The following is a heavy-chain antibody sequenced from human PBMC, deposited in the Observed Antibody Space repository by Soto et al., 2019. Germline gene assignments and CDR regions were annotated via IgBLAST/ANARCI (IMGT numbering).Heavy chain of an antibody. V-gene: IGHV3-74*01. CDR2: INSDGSST. CDR3: ARDKQKPTYYDILTGYYPPHGV. J-gene: IGHJ6*02. D-gene: IGHD3-9*01. CDR1: GFTFSSYW. Sequence: GSLRLSCAASGFTFSSYWRDWVRQAAGKGLVWVSRINSDGSSTSYADSVKGRFTISRDNAKNTLYLQMNSLRAEDTAVYYCARDKQKPTYYDILTGYYPPHGVWGQGT.